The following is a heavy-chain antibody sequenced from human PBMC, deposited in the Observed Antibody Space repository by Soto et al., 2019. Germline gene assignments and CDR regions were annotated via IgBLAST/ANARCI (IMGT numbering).Heavy chain of an antibody. D-gene: IGHD2-21*02. V-gene: IGHV4-34*01. CDR2: INHSGST. CDR3: AREYGGNSGTFDY. J-gene: IGHJ4*02. Sequence: QVQLQQWGAGLLKPSETLSLTCAVYGGSFSGYYWSWIRQPPGKGLEWIGEINHSGSTNYNPSLKSRVTISVDTSKNQFSLKLSYVTAADTAVYYCAREYGGNSGTFDYWGQGTLVTVSS. CDR1: GGSFSGYY.